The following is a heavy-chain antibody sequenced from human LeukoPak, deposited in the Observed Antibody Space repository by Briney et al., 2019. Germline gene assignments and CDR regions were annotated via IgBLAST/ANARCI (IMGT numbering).Heavy chain of an antibody. D-gene: IGHD3-22*01. V-gene: IGHV3-66*01. CDR2: IYSGGST. Sequence: PGGSLRLSCAASGFTVSSNYMSCVRQAPGKGLEWVSVIYSGGSTYYADSVKGRFTISRDNSKNTLYLQMNGLRAEDTAVYYCASALDSSGYFDYWGQGTLVTVSS. CDR1: GFTVSSNY. CDR3: ASALDSSGYFDY. J-gene: IGHJ4*02.